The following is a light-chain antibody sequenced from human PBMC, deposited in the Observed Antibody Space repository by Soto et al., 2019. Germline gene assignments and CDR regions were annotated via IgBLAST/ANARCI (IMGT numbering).Light chain of an antibody. J-gene: IGLJ1*01. CDR2: QDS. Sequence: SYELTRPPSVSVSPGQTASITCSGDKLGDKYVCWYHQKPGQSPVLVIYQDSKRPSGIPERFSGSNSGNTATLTISGTQPMDEADYYCQAWDRSTGVFGTGTKLTVL. CDR3: QAWDRSTGV. CDR1: KLGDKY. V-gene: IGLV3-1*01.